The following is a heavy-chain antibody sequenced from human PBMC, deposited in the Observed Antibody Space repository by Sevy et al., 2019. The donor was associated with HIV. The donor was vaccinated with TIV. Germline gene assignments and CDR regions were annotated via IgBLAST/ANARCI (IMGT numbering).Heavy chain of an antibody. Sequence: GGSLRLSCAASGFIFSSYNMNWVRQAPGKGLEWVSYISTSSSYIYYADSVKGRFTISRDNTKNSLYLQMNSLRAEDRAVYYCARTYCRSTNCYPREGMDVWGQGTTVTVSS. J-gene: IGHJ6*02. CDR2: ISTSSSYI. V-gene: IGHV3-21*01. D-gene: IGHD2-2*01. CDR1: GFIFSSYN. CDR3: ARTYCRSTNCYPREGMDV.